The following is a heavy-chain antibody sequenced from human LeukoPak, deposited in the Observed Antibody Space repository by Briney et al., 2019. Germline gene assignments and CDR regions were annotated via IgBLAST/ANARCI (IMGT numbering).Heavy chain of an antibody. J-gene: IGHJ4*02. CDR3: TTDGVGVEGATYDN. Sequence: AGGTLRLSCAASGFTFINAWMAWVRQAPGKGLEWVGRIKAKAHGGTIEYAAPVKGRFTISRDDSKNTLYLQMNSLKTEDTAVYYCTTDGVGVEGATYDNWGQGTLVSVSS. CDR1: GFTFINAW. V-gene: IGHV3-15*01. D-gene: IGHD1-26*01. CDR2: IKAKAHGGTI.